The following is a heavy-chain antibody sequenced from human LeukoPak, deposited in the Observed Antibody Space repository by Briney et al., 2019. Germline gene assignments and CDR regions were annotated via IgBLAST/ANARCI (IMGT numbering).Heavy chain of an antibody. V-gene: IGHV1-2*06. CDR2: INPNSGGT. CDR1: GYTFTGYY. J-gene: IGHJ1*01. Sequence: GASVKVSCKASGYTFTGYYMHWVRQAPGQGLEWMGRINPNSGGTNYAQKFQGRVTMTRDTSINTAYMELSRLRSDDTAVYYCARSFGGNSGFRYFQHWGQGTLVTVSS. D-gene: IGHD4-23*01. CDR3: ARSFGGNSGFRYFQH.